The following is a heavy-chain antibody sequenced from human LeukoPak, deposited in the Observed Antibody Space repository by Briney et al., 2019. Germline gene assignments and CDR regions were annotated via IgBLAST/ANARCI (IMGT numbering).Heavy chain of an antibody. J-gene: IGHJ4*02. CDR3: VRDYSGYDHFDS. D-gene: IGHD5-12*01. CDR1: GFTFSSYG. V-gene: IGHV3-33*01. Sequence: GGSLRLSCAVSGFTFSSYGMHWVRQAPGKGLEWVAVIWYDGGNKYYADSVKGRYTVSRDNSMNTLYLQMNSLRIDDTAVYYCVRDYSGYDHFDSWGQGTLVTVSS. CDR2: IWYDGGNK.